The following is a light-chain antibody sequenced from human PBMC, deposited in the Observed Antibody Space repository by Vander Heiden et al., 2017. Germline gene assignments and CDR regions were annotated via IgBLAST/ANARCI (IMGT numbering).Light chain of an antibody. CDR2: GGS. CDR1: TSDVGDYNL. CDR3: CSFGGSSIYV. V-gene: IGLV2-23*01. Sequence: HSALTQPASVSGSPGPSLTISCTGITSDVGDYNLVTWYQQKPGKVPKLILYGGSKRPSGVSSRFSGSKSGNTASLTISGLQAEDEADYYCCSFGGSSIYVFGTGTKVIVL. J-gene: IGLJ1*01.